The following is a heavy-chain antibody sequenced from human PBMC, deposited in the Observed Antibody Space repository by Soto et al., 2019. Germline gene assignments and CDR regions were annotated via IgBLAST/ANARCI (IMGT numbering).Heavy chain of an antibody. J-gene: IGHJ6*02. Sequence: QVQLVQSGAEVKKPGASVRVSCKASGYTFTSYYIHWVRQAPGQGLEWGSMINPVGGSTNYAQKLQGRVTVTRDTSTSTVHMELSSLRSEDTAVYYCARGWGRVVYAMDVWGQGTTVTVSS. V-gene: IGHV1-46*04. CDR2: INPVGGST. D-gene: IGHD1-26*01. CDR1: GYTFTSYY. CDR3: ARGWGRVVYAMDV.